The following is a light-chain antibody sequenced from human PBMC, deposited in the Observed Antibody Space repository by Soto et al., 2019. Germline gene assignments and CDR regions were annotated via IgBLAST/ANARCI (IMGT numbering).Light chain of an antibody. CDR3: QEYNYWNPVT. Sequence: EIVMTQSPATLSVSPGERATLSCRASQSVSSNLAWYQQKPGQAPRLLIYGASTRATGIPARFSGSGSGTEFTLTISSLQSEDFAVYYCQEYNYWNPVTLGGGTKVDIK. CDR1: QSVSSN. J-gene: IGKJ4*01. CDR2: GAS. V-gene: IGKV3-15*01.